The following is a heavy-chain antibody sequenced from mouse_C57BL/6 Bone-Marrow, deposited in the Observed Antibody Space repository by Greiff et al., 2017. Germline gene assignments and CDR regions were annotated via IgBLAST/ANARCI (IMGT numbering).Heavy chain of an antibody. J-gene: IGHJ2*01. CDR2: IDPSDSYT. D-gene: IGHD3-2*02. V-gene: IGHV1-59*01. Sequence: QVQLQQPGAELVRPGTSVKLSCKASGYTFTSYWMHWVKQRPGQGLEWIGVIDPSDSYTNYNQKFKGKATLTVDTSSSTAYMQLSSLTSEDSAVYYCARSLDSSGFPDYWGQGTTLTVSS. CDR3: ARSLDSSGFPDY. CDR1: GYTFTSYW.